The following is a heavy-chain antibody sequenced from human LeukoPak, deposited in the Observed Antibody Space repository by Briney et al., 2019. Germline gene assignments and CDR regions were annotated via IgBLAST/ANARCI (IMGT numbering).Heavy chain of an antibody. CDR2: TNPNSSDT. CDR1: GYTFTGYY. Sequence: ASVTVSCKASGYTFTGYYMHWVRQAPAQGLEWMGWTNPNSSDTHYAQKFQGRVTLTRDTAISTISLDLRSQTSEATAVYFCDSEQLGCLVYWGQGALITVSS. CDR3: DSEQLGCLVY. D-gene: IGHD1-1*01. V-gene: IGHV1-2*02. J-gene: IGHJ4*02.